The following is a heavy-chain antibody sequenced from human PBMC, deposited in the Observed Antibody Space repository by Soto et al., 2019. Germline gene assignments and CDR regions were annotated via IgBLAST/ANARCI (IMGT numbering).Heavy chain of an antibody. V-gene: IGHV3-23*01. J-gene: IGHJ6*02. CDR2: ISGSGGST. Sequence: GGSLRLSCAASGFIFNIYALSWVRQAPGKGLEWVSAISGSGGSTYYADSVKGRFSISRDNSKQTLYLQMNSLRAEDTAVYYCAKARGSSSRGYYYYAMDVWGQGTTVTVSS. CDR3: AKARGSSSRGYYYYAMDV. D-gene: IGHD2-15*01. CDR1: GFIFNIYA.